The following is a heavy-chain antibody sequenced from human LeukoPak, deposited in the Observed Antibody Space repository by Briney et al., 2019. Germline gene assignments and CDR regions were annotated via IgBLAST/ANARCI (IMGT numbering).Heavy chain of an antibody. D-gene: IGHD6-13*01. CDR3: ARVGSSWYGWFDP. V-gene: IGHV3-48*03. Sequence: GGSLRLSCAASGFTFSTYEMNWVRQAPGKGLGWVSYISSSGNTIYYADSVKGRFTISRDNAKKSLYLQMNSLRAEDTAVYYCARVGSSWYGWFDPWGQGTLVTVSS. CDR1: GFTFSTYE. J-gene: IGHJ5*02. CDR2: ISSSGNTI.